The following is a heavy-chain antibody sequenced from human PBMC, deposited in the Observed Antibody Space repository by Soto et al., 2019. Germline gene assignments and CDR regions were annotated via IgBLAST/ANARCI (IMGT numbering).Heavy chain of an antibody. CDR3: ARVCRPHYYDSSGYHDFNWFDP. V-gene: IGHV4-31*03. D-gene: IGHD3-22*01. CDR2: IYYSGST. J-gene: IGHJ5*02. CDR1: GGSISSGGYY. Sequence: PSETLSLTCTVSGGSISSGGYYWSWIRQHPGKGLEWIGYIYYSGSTYYNPSLKSRVTISVDTSKNQFSLKLSSVTAADTAVYYCARVCRPHYYDSSGYHDFNWFDPWGQGTLVTVSS.